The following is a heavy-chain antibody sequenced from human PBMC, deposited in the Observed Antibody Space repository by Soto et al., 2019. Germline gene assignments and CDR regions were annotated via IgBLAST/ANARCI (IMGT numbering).Heavy chain of an antibody. J-gene: IGHJ6*02. CDR3: ARDPRYYGMDA. CDR2: INSGNGNT. V-gene: IGHV1-3*05. Sequence: QVQLVQSGAEEKKPGASVKVSCKASGYTFTSYAMHGVRQAPGQRLEWMRWINSGNGNTKYSQQFQGRVTITRDTPASTAYTEPSSLRSDDTAVYYCARDPRYYGMDAWGQGTTVTFAS. CDR1: GYTFTSYA.